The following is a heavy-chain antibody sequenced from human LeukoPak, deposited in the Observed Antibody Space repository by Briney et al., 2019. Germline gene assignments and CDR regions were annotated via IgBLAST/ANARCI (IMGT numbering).Heavy chain of an antibody. V-gene: IGHV3-30-3*01. CDR3: ARDLPDYDFWSGYYKIFDY. Sequence: PGGSLRLSCAASGFTFSSYAMHWARQAPGKGLEWVAVISYDGSNKYYADSVKGRFTISRDNAKNSLYLQMNSLRAEDTAVYYCARDLPDYDFWSGYYKIFDYWGQGTLVTVSS. CDR1: GFTFSSYA. J-gene: IGHJ4*02. CDR2: ISYDGSNK. D-gene: IGHD3-3*01.